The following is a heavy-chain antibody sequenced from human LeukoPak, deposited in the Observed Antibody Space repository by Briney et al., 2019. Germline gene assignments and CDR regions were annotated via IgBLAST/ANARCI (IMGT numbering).Heavy chain of an antibody. CDR2: IFYSGST. J-gene: IGHJ3*02. CDR1: GGSISTSNYY. D-gene: IGHD5-12*01. CDR3: AKSNGYSLVDI. Sequence: SETLSLTCTVSGGSISTSNYYWGWIRQPPGKGLEWIGNIFYSGSTYYSPSLRSRVTISLDTSRNQFSLKLNSVTAADTAVYYCAKSNGYSLVDIWGQGTMVTVSS. V-gene: IGHV4-39*07.